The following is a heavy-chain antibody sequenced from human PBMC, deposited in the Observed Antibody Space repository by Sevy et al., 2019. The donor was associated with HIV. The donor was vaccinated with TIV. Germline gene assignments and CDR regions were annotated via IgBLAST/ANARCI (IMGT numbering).Heavy chain of an antibody. Sequence: GGSLRLSCAASGFTFSSYWMSWVRQAPGKGLEWVANIKQDGSEKYYVDSVKGRFNISRDNAKNSLYLQMNSLRAEDTAVYYCARDQGNTGIYYYYGMDVWGQGTTVTVSS. V-gene: IGHV3-7*01. CDR1: GFTFSSYW. D-gene: IGHD3-10*01. CDR3: ARDQGNTGIYYYYGMDV. J-gene: IGHJ6*02. CDR2: IKQDGSEK.